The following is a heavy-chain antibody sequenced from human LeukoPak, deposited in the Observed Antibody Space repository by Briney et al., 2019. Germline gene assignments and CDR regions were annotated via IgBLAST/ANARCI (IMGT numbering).Heavy chain of an antibody. D-gene: IGHD2-15*01. CDR3: AKGSGGSCYSSSDY. CDR1: GFTFSSYA. CDR2: VSGSSGTT. J-gene: IGHJ4*02. Sequence: GSLRLSCAASGFTFSSYAMAWVRQAPGKGLEWVSTVSGSSGTTYYADSVKGRFTISRDNSKNTLYLQMNSLRAEDTALYYCAKGSGGSCYSSSDYWGQGTLVTVSS. V-gene: IGHV3-23*01.